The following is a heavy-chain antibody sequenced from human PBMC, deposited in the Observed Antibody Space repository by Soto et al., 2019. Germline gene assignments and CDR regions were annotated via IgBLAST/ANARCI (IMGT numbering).Heavy chain of an antibody. CDR2: ISSSSSYI. Sequence: GGSLRLSCAASGFTFSSYSMNWVRQAPGKGLEWVSSISSSSSYIYYADSVKGRFTISRDNAKNSLYLQMNSLRAEDTAVYYCARVDTAMAPSKYWGQGTLVTVSS. V-gene: IGHV3-21*01. J-gene: IGHJ4*02. D-gene: IGHD5-18*01. CDR3: ARVDTAMAPSKY. CDR1: GFTFSSYS.